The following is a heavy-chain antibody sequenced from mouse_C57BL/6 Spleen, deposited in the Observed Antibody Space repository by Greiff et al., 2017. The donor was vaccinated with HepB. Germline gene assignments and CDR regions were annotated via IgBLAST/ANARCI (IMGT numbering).Heavy chain of an antibody. CDR3: ARQPTGDY. J-gene: IGHJ2*01. CDR1: GYAFSSSW. CDR2: IYPGDGDT. V-gene: IGHV1-82*01. Sequence: QVQLKESGPELVKPGASVKISCKASGYAFSSSWMNWVKQRPGKGLEWIGRIYPGDGDTNYNGKFKGKATLTADKSSSTAYMQLSSLTSEDSAVYFCARQPTGDYWGQGTTLTVSS.